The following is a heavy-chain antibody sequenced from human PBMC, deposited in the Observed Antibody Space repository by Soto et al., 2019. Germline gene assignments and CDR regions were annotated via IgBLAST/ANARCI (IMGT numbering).Heavy chain of an antibody. J-gene: IGHJ4*01. Sequence: QVQLVESGGGVVQPGRSLRLSCAASGFTFSSYAMHWVRQAPGKGLEWVAVISYDGSNKYYADSVKGRFTISRDNSKKTVNVEIQCVSSEEKTVDYGAGEDEERGGSQTPVFACGGHGTQVTVSS. CDR2: ISYDGSNK. V-gene: IGHV3-30*14. CDR1: GFTFSSYA. D-gene: IGHD2-15*01. CDR3: AGEDEERGGSQTPVFAC.